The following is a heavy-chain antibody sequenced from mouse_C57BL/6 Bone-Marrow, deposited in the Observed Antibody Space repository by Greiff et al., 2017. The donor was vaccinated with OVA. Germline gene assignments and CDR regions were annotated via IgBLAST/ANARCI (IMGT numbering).Heavy chain of an antibody. CDR3: TTSTGTTSAWFAY. D-gene: IGHD4-1*02. Sequence: EVQLQESGAELVRPGASVKLSCTASGFNIKDDYMHWVKQRPEQGLEWIGWIDPENGDTEYASKFQGKATITADTSSNTAYLQLSSLTSEDTAVYYCTTSTGTTSAWFAYWGQGTLVTVSA. V-gene: IGHV14-4*01. CDR2: IDPENGDT. CDR1: GFNIKDDY. J-gene: IGHJ3*01.